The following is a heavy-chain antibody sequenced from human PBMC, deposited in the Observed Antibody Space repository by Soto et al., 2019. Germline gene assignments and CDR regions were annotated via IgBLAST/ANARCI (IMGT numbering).Heavy chain of an antibody. V-gene: IGHV3-7*01. CDR2: IKQNGSEK. J-gene: IGHJ4*02. Sequence: GGSLRLSCAASGFTFSSYWMSWVRQAPGKGLEWVANIKQNGSEKYYVNSVKGRFTISRDNAKNSLYLQMNSLRAEDTAVYYCARDSEVGATTESAGDYWGQGTLVTVSS. CDR1: GFTFSSYW. D-gene: IGHD1-26*01. CDR3: ARDSEVGATTESAGDY.